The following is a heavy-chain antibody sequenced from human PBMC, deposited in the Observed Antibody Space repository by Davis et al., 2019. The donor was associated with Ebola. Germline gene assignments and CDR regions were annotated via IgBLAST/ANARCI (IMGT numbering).Heavy chain of an antibody. CDR3: ARRLGSGYQEDAFDT. V-gene: IGHV1-18*01. Sequence: ASVKVSCKASGYTFTSYGISWVRQAPGQGLEWMGWISAYNGNTNYAQKLQGRVTMTTDTSTSTAYMELRSLRSDDTAVYYCARRLGSGYQEDAFDTWGQGTMVTVSS. J-gene: IGHJ3*02. CDR1: GYTFTSYG. CDR2: ISAYNGNT. D-gene: IGHD3-22*01.